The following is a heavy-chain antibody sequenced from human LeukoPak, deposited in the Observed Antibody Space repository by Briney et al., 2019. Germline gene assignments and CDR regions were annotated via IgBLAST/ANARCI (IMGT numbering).Heavy chain of an antibody. CDR2: IKQDGSQI. J-gene: IGHJ4*02. CDR3: AREYCSGTSCYGYFDY. V-gene: IGHV3-7*01. D-gene: IGHD2-2*01. CDR1: GFTFSSYG. Sequence: AGGSLRLSCATSGFTFSSYGMSWVRRAPGKGREGVANIKQDGSQIFYVDSVKGRFTISRDTAKNSLSLQMNSLRAEDTAVYYCAREYCSGTSCYGYFDYWGQGTLVTVSS.